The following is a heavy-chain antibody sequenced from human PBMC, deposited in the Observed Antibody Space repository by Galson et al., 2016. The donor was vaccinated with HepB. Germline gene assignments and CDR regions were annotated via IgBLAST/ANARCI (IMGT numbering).Heavy chain of an antibody. V-gene: IGHV2-70*11. CDR2: IDWDDDK. D-gene: IGHD2-2*01. J-gene: IGHJ4*02. Sequence: PALVKPTQTLTLTCTLSGFSLSTIGMCVSWIRQPPGKALEWLARIDWDDDKYYSTSLKTRLTISEDTSKNQVVLTMTNMDPVDTATYYCARIRWSSTSPYYLDSWGQGILVTVSS. CDR3: ARIRWSSTSPYYLDS. CDR1: GFSLSTIGMC.